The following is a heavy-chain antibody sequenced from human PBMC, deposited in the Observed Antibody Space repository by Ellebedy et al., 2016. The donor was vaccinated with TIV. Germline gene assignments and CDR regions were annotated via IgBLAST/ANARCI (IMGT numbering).Heavy chain of an antibody. CDR3: ARSLSRGYYYDSSGYYLGTHGAFDI. V-gene: IGHV4-34*01. D-gene: IGHD3-22*01. CDR2: INHSGST. CDR1: GGSISSYY. Sequence: MPSETLSLTCTVSGGSISSYYWSWIRQPPGKGLEWIGEINHSGSTNYNPSLKSRVTISVDTSKNQFSLKLSSVTAADTAVYYCARSLSRGYYYDSSGYYLGTHGAFDIWGQGTMVTVSS. J-gene: IGHJ3*02.